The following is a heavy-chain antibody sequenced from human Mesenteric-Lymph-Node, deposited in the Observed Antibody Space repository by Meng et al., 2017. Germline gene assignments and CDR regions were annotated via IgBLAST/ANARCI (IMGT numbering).Heavy chain of an antibody. Sequence: SVKVSCKASGGTFSSYTISWVRQAPGQGLEWMGRIIPILGIANYAQKFQGRVTITADKSTSTAYMELSSLRSDDTAIYYCARERLLYISGYYRGGHDYWGQGTLVTVSS. CDR1: GGTFSSYT. CDR3: ARERLLYISGYYRGGHDY. CDR2: IIPILGIA. J-gene: IGHJ4*02. D-gene: IGHD6-19*01. V-gene: IGHV1-69*04.